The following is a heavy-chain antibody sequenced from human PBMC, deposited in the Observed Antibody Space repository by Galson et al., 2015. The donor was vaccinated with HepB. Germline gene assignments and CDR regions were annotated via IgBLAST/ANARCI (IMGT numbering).Heavy chain of an antibody. V-gene: IGHV3-66*01. Sequence: SLRLSCAASGFTVSSNYMSWVRQAPGKGLEWVSVIYSGGSTYYADSVKGRFTISRDNSKNTLYLQMNSLRAEDTAVYYCARDLLPSWGMDVWGQGTTVTVSS. D-gene: IGHD3-22*01. CDR1: GFTVSSNY. CDR3: ARDLLPSWGMDV. J-gene: IGHJ6*02. CDR2: IYSGGST.